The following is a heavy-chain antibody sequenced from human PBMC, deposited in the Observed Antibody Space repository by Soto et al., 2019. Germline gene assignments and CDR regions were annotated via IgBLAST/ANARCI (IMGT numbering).Heavy chain of an antibody. CDR3: ARGLNNYESYYYYMDV. J-gene: IGHJ6*03. CDR1: GGSISSYY. V-gene: IGHV4-59*01. D-gene: IGHD4-4*01. Sequence: SETLSLTCTVSGGSISSYYWSWIRQPPGKGLEWIGYIYYSGSTNYNPSLKSRVTISVDTSKNQFSLRLSSVTAADTAVYYCARGLNNYESYYYYMDVWGKGTTVTDSS. CDR2: IYYSGST.